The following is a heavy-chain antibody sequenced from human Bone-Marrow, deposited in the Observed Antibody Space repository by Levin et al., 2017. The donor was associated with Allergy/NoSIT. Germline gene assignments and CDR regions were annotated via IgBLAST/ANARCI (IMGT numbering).Heavy chain of an antibody. J-gene: IGHJ6*02. V-gene: IGHV3-21*01. Sequence: GGSLRLSCAASGFTFSSYSMNWVRQAPGKGLEWVSSISSSSSYIYYADSVKGRFTISRDNAKNSLYLQMNSLRAEDTAVYYCAREVAYCGGDCYSGPLYYYYGMDVWGQGTTVTVSS. D-gene: IGHD2-21*02. CDR1: GFTFSSYS. CDR3: AREVAYCGGDCYSGPLYYYYGMDV. CDR2: ISSSSSYI.